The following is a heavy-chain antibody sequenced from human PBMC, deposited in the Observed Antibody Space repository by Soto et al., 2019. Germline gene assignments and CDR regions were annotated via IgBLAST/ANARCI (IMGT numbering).Heavy chain of an antibody. CDR2: IYYRGNA. D-gene: IGHD3-9*01. CDR3: ARLEGLATISYYFDF. V-gene: IGHV4-39*01. Sequence: QLQLQESGPGLVKPSETLSLTCSVSDDSINSDKYYWGWLRQPPGKGLEWIGSIYYRGNAYYNPSLPTRVTIPLDKSRSQFSLKLNSVTPADSAVYFCARLEGLATISYYFDFWGPGALVTVSS. J-gene: IGHJ4*02. CDR1: DDSINSDKYY.